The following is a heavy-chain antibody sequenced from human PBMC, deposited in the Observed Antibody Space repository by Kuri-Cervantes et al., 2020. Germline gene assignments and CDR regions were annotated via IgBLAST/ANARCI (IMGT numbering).Heavy chain of an antibody. Sequence: ASVKVSCKASGGTFSSYAISWVRQAPGQGLEWMGWISAYNGNTNYAQKLQGRVTMTTDTSTSTAYMELRSLRSDDTAVYYCARGRRIAAAGGGTFDYWGQGTLVTVSS. CDR3: ARGRRIAAAGGGTFDY. J-gene: IGHJ4*02. CDR1: GGTFSSYA. CDR2: ISAYNGNT. D-gene: IGHD6-13*01. V-gene: IGHV1-18*01.